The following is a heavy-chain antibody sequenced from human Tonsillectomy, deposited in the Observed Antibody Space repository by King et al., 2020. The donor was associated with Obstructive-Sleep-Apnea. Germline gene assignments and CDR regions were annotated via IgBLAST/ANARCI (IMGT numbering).Heavy chain of an antibody. V-gene: IGHV4-59*01. D-gene: IGHD6-13*01. Sequence: QLQESGPGLVKPSETLSLTCNVSGCFISSYYWSWIRQPPGKGLELNGYIYYSGSTNYNPSLKSRVTISVETSKNQFALKLSSVTAADTAVYFCARGYSSSWYYFDYWGQGTLVTVSS. CDR3: ARGYSSSWYYFDY. J-gene: IGHJ4*02. CDR1: GCFISSYY. CDR2: IYYSGST.